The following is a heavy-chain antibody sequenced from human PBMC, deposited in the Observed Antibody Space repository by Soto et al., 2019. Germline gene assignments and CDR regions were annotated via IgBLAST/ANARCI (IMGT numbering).Heavy chain of an antibody. V-gene: IGHV3-9*01. Sequence: EVQLVESGGGLVQPGRSLRLSCVASGFRFGDYAMHWVRQAPGKGLEWVSGVSANSDYIAYADSVKGRFTISRDNAKYFLYLQMNSLGTEDTAFYYCAKGFSYGYYRYYFDYWGQGTLVTVSS. CDR3: AKGFSYGYYRYYFDY. J-gene: IGHJ4*02. CDR1: GFRFGDYA. D-gene: IGHD4-17*01. CDR2: VSANSDYI.